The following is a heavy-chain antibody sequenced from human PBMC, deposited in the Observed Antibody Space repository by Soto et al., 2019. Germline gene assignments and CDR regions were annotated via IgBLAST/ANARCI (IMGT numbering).Heavy chain of an antibody. V-gene: IGHV4-31*03. Sequence: QVQLQESGPGLVKPSQTLSLTCTVSGGSISSGGYYWSWIRQHPGKGLEWIGYIYYSGSTYYNPSLKGRVTISVDTSKNQFSLKLSSVTAADTAVYYCARASTSTYGRLNWFDPWGQGTLVTVSS. CDR1: GGSISSGGYY. CDR3: ARASTSTYGRLNWFDP. J-gene: IGHJ5*02. D-gene: IGHD2-2*01. CDR2: IYYSGST.